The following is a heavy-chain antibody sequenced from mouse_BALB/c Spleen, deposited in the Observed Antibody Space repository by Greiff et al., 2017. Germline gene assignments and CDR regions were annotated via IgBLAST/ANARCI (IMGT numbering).Heavy chain of an antibody. D-gene: IGHD2-2*01. J-gene: IGHJ4*01. CDR1: GFTFSSYT. V-gene: IGHV5-6-4*01. CDR2: ISSGGSYT. CDR3: ARKGGYDDAMDY. Sequence: EVNLVESGGGLVKPGGSLKLSCAASGFTFSSYTMSWVRQTPEKRLEWVATISSGGSYTYYPDSVKGRFTISRDNAKNNLYLQMSSLKSEDTAMYYCARKGGYDDAMDYWGQGTSVTVSS.